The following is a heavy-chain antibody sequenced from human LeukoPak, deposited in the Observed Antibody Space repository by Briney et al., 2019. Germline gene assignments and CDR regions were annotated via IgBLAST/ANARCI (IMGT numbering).Heavy chain of an antibody. D-gene: IGHD3-3*01. V-gene: IGHV3-30*02. J-gene: IGHJ4*02. CDR2: IRYDGSNK. Sequence: GGSLSLSCAASGFTFSSYGMHSVRQAPPKGLEWVAFIRYDGSNKYYADSVKGRFTISRDTSKNTLYLQMNRLRAEDTAVYYCAKHGCDFRRVADCWGQGTLVTVPS. CDR1: GFTFSSYG. CDR3: AKHGCDFRRVADC.